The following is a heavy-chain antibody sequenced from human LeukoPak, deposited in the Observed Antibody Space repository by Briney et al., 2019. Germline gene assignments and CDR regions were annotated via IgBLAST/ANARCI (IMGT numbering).Heavy chain of an antibody. J-gene: IGHJ2*01. CDR3: AREERDGYNYYWYFDL. D-gene: IGHD5-24*01. V-gene: IGHV3-7*01. CDR2: IKQDGSEK. Sequence: GGSLRLSCAASGFTFSSYWMSWVRQAPGKGLEWVANIKQDGSEKYYVDSAKGRFTISRDNAKNSLYLQMNSLRAEDTAVYYCAREERDGYNYYWYFDLWGRGTLVTVSS. CDR1: GFTFSSYW.